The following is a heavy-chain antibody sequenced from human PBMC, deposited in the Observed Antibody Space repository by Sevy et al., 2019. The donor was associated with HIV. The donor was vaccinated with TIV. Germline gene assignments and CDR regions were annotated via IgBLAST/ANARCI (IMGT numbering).Heavy chain of an antibody. Sequence: SETLSLTCTVSGGSISSSSYYWGWIRQPPGKGLEWIGSIYYSGSTYYNPSLKSRVTISVDTSKNQFSLKLSSVTAADTAVYYWAGTVTTYYYYGMDVWGQGTTVTVSS. D-gene: IGHD4-4*01. CDR1: GGSISSSSYY. CDR2: IYYSGST. V-gene: IGHV4-39*01. J-gene: IGHJ6*02. CDR3: AGTVTTYYYYGMDV.